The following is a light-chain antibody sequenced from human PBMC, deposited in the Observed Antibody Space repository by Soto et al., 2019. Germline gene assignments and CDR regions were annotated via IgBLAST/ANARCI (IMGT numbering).Light chain of an antibody. CDR3: CSYANGNTLL. CDR2: EVT. CDR1: SSDVGSYDL. Sequence: QSALTQPASVSGSPGQSITISCTGTSSDVGSYDLVSWYQHHPGTAPKLILYEVTKRPSGVSNRFSGSKSGNTASLTISGLQTEDDSHYYCCSYANGNTLLFGGGTKL. V-gene: IGLV2-23*02. J-gene: IGLJ2*01.